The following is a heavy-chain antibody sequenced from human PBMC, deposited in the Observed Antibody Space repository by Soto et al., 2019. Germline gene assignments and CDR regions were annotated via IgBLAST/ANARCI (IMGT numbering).Heavy chain of an antibody. J-gene: IGHJ5*02. V-gene: IGHV4-59*01. CDR1: GGSTRNYY. CDR3: ARYVTPYDTGVWFDP. Sequence: QVQLQESGPGLVKPSETLSLTCTVSGGSTRNYYWSWIRQPPGKGLEWIGYIYYSGSTNYNSSLKSRVTISVDTSKNQFSLKLSSVTAADTAVYYCARYVTPYDTGVWFDPWGQGTLVTVSS. D-gene: IGHD3-9*01. CDR2: IYYSGST.